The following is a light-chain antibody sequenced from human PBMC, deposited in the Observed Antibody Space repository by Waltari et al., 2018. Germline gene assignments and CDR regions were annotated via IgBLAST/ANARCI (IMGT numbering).Light chain of an antibody. J-gene: IGKJ4*01. Sequence: EIVFTQSPATPSLSPGDRATLSCRASQSVYSYLGWYQQKPGQAPRLLIYDVFNRATGIPARFSGSGSGTDFTLTISSLEPEDFAVYYCQQRRSWPLTFGGGTKVEIK. CDR2: DVF. CDR1: QSVYSY. V-gene: IGKV3-11*01. CDR3: QQRRSWPLT.